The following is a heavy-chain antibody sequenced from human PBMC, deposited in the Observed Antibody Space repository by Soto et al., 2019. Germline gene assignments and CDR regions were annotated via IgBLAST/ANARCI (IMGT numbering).Heavy chain of an antibody. J-gene: IGHJ4*02. CDR2: IYYSGST. CDR1: GGSISSSSYY. Sequence: SETLSLTCTVSGGSISSSSYYWGWIRQPPGKGLEWIGSIYYSGSTYYNPSLKSRVTISVDTSKNQFSLKLSSVTAADTAVYYCASVVVVAANAIDYWGQGTLVTVSS. CDR3: ASVVVVAANAIDY. D-gene: IGHD2-15*01. V-gene: IGHV4-39*01.